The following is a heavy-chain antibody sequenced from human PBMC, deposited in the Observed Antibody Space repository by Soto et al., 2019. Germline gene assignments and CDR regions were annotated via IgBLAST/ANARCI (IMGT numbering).Heavy chain of an antibody. CDR2: GSANNGHT. J-gene: IGHJ6*02. V-gene: IGHV1-18*01. CDR1: GFTFSNYG. D-gene: IGHD2-8*01. CDR3: ARDIESVTAKHFFYYYAMDV. Sequence: ASVKVSCKASGFTFSNYGLNWVRQAPGEGREWMGWGSANNGHTNYAQNLQGRVSMTTDTSTSTAYMELRGLTFDDTAVYYCARDIESVTAKHFFYYYAMDVWGQGTTVTVSS.